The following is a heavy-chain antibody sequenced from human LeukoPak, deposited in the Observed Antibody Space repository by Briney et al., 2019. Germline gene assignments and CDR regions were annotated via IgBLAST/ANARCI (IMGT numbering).Heavy chain of an antibody. V-gene: IGHV4-4*07. CDR2: IYTSGST. Sequence: PSETLSLXCTVSGGSISSYYWSWIRQPAGKGLEWIGRIYTSGSTNYNPSLKSRVTMSVDTSKNQFSLKLSSVTAADTAVYYCARRTYFYDSSGYYFDCWGQGTLVTVSS. CDR1: GGSISSYY. CDR3: ARRTYFYDSSGYYFDC. J-gene: IGHJ4*02. D-gene: IGHD3-22*01.